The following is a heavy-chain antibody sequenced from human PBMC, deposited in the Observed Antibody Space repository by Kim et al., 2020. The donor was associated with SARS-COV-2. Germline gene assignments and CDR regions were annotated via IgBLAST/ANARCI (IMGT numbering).Heavy chain of an antibody. CDR3: ARVTGSWYSPLLDY. CDR2: IYHSGST. V-gene: IGHV4-38-2*02. Sequence: SETLSLTCTVSGYSISSGYYWGWIRQPPGKGLEWIGSIYHSGSTYYNPSLKSRVTISVDTSKNQISLKLSSVTAADTAVYYCARVTGSWYSPLLDYWGQG. CDR1: GYSISSGYY. D-gene: IGHD6-13*01. J-gene: IGHJ4*02.